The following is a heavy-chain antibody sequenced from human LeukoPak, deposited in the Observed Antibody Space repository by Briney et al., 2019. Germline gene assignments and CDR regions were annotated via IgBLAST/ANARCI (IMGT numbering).Heavy chain of an antibody. CDR1: GFIFSSYA. D-gene: IGHD6-13*01. V-gene: IGHV3-30-3*01. CDR2: ISYDGSNK. J-gene: IGHJ4*02. CDR3: ARDSSSLYYFDY. Sequence: GGPLRLSCAASGFIFSSYAMHLARRAPGKGLEWVAVISYDGSNKYYADSVKGRFTISRDNSKNTLYLQMNSLRAEDTAVYYCARDSSSLYYFDYWGQGTLVTVSS.